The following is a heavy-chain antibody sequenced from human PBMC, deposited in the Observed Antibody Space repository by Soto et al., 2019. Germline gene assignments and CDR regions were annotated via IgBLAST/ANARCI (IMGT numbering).Heavy chain of an antibody. CDR2: IYYSGST. D-gene: IGHD2-21*02. CDR1: GGSISSGGYY. CDR3: ARSGSVGDWKGFDY. J-gene: IGHJ4*02. V-gene: IGHV4-31*03. Sequence: SETLSLTCTVSGGSISSGGYYWSWIRQHPGKGLEWIGYIYYSGSTYYNPSLKSRVTISVDTSKNQFSLKLSSVTAADTAVYYCARSGSVGDWKGFDYWGQGTLVTVSS.